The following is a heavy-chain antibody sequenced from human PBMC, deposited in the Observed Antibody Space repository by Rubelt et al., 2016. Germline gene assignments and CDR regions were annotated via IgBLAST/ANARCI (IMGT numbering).Heavy chain of an antibody. Sequence: QLQLQESGPGLVKPSETLSLTCAVYGGSFSGYYWSWIRQPPGKGLEWIGEINHSGSTNYNPSLKSRVTISVDTSKNQFSLKLSSVTAADTAVYYCARGGHRDGYNYHFDYWGQGTLVTVSS. CDR3: ARGGHRDGYNYHFDY. CDR1: GGSFSGYY. D-gene: IGHD5-24*01. J-gene: IGHJ4*02. CDR2: INHSGST. V-gene: IGHV4-34*01.